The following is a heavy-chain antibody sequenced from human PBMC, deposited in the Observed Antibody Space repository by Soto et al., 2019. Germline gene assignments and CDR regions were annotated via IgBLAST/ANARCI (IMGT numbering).Heavy chain of an antibody. J-gene: IGHJ3*02. CDR2: ISGSGGST. D-gene: IGHD3-16*01. Sequence: WVTLRLSCSASGFTFSSYAMSWVRQARGNGLEWVSAISGSGGSTYYADSVKCRFTISRHNSNNTRYLQMNSLTAEAAAVDYFAEDRWGGAAAFDMWGPGTMV. CDR1: GFTFSSYA. CDR3: AEDRWGGAAAFDM. V-gene: IGHV3-23*01.